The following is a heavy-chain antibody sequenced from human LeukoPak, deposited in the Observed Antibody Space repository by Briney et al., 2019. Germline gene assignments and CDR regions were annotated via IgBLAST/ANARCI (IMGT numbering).Heavy chain of an antibody. CDR2: ISGSGGST. Sequence: GGSLRLSCAASGCTFSSYALSWVRQAPGKGLEWVSAISGSGGSTYYADSVKGRFTISRDNSKNTLYLQMNSLRAEDTAVYYCARTGSYYALHYFDYWGQGTLVTVSS. CDR1: GCTFSSYA. D-gene: IGHD1-26*01. J-gene: IGHJ4*02. V-gene: IGHV3-23*01. CDR3: ARTGSYYALHYFDY.